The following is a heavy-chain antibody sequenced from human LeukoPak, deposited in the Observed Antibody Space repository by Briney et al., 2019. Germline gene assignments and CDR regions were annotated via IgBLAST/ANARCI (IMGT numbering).Heavy chain of an antibody. J-gene: IGHJ4*02. CDR3: ARGAPYYYDSSGYRPDY. V-gene: IGHV3-48*03. D-gene: IGHD3-22*01. CDR1: GFTFSSYA. Sequence: PGGSLRLSCAASGFTFSSYAMNWVRQAPGKGLEWVSYISHTGSANSYADSVKGRFTISRDNAKNSLYLQMNSLRAEDTAVYYCARGAPYYYDSSGYRPDYWGQGTLVTVSS. CDR2: ISHTGSAN.